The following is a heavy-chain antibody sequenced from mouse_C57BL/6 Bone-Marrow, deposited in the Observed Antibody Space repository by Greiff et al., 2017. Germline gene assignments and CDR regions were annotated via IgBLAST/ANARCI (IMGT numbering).Heavy chain of an antibody. V-gene: IGHV5-6*01. CDR1: GFTFSSYG. CDR3: ASPLYYYDAMDY. J-gene: IGHJ4*01. D-gene: IGHD1-1*01. CDR2: ISSGGSYT. Sequence: DVQLVESGGDLVKPGGSLKLSCAASGFTFSSYGMSWVRQTPDKRLEWVATISSGGSYTYYPDRVKGRFTISRDNAKNTLYLQMSSLKSEDTAMYYCASPLYYYDAMDYWGQGTSVTVSS.